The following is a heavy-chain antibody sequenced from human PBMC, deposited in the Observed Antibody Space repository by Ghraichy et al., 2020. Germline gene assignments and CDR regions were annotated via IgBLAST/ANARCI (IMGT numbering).Heavy chain of an antibody. D-gene: IGHD3-22*01. CDR2: ISAYNGNT. J-gene: IGHJ4*02. CDR1: GYTFTSYG. V-gene: IGHV1-18*01. Sequence: APVKVSCKASGYTFTSYGISWVRQAPGQGLEWMGWISAYNGNTNYAQKLQGRVTMTTDTSTSTAYMELRSLRSDDTAVYYCAREGGSTMIVVVGDQKIYYFDYWGQGTLVTVSS. CDR3: AREGGSTMIVVVGDQKIYYFDY.